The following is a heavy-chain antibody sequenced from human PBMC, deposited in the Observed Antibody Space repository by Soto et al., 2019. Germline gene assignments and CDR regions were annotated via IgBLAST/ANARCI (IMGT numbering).Heavy chain of an antibody. J-gene: IGHJ6*02. CDR1: GFTFSSYS. V-gene: IGHV3-48*02. CDR2: ISSSSSTI. D-gene: IGHD6-13*01. CDR3: ARDGYRYSSSSYYYYYGMDV. Sequence: EVQLVESGGGLVQPGGSLRLSCAASGFTFSSYSMNWVRQAPGKGLEWVSYISSSSSTIYYADSVKGRFTISRDNAKNSLYLQMNSLRDEDTAVYYCARDGYRYSSSSYYYYYGMDVWGQGTTVTVSS.